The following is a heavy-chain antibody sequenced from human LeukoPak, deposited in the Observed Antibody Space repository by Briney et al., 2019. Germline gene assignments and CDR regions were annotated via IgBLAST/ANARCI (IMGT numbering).Heavy chain of an antibody. D-gene: IGHD2-15*01. CDR3: ARSPMMFCTATRCVGSWFDH. CDR1: VDTFTIDY. J-gene: IGHJ5*02. V-gene: IGHV1-46*01. Sequence: ASVTVSFTPSVDTFTIDYMHWVRQAPGQGLEWMGMINPSGGTSDGTRYAQRFEGRLTVTSDTSTSTVYMDLSSLKSEDTAVYYCARSPMMFCTATRCVGSWFDHWGQGTLVTVS. CDR2: INPSGGTSDGT.